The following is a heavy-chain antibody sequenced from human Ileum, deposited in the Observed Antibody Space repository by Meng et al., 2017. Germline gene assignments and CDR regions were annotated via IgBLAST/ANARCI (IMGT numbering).Heavy chain of an antibody. CDR3: ARYGGSGSYWHFDP. CDR2: IHHSGST. Sequence: QVQLQQWGAGLLKPSETLSLTCAVYGGAFSGYYWTWIRQPPGQGLEWIGEIHHSGSTNYNPSLKSRVTMSIDTSKIQFSLELSSVTAADAAVYYCARYGGSGSYWHFDPWGRGTLVTVSS. CDR1: GGAFSGYY. D-gene: IGHD3-10*01. J-gene: IGHJ2*01. V-gene: IGHV4-34*01.